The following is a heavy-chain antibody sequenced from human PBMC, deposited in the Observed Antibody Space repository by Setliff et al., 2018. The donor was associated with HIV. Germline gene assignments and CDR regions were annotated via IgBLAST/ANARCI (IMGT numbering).Heavy chain of an antibody. CDR1: GGSISSYY. CDR2: IYTSGST. D-gene: IGHD1-1*01. CDR3: ALGTYYYYMDV. Sequence: PSETLSLTCTVSGGSISSYYWSWIRQPPGKGLEWIGHIYTSGSTNYNPSLKSRVAISVDTSKNQFSLKLSSVTAADTAVYYCALGTYYYYMDVWGKGTTVTVSS. J-gene: IGHJ6*03. V-gene: IGHV4-4*08.